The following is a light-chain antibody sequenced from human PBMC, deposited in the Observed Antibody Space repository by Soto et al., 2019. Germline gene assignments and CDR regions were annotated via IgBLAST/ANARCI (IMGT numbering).Light chain of an antibody. CDR3: QQRRNWPLT. CDR2: DAS. J-gene: IGKJ4*01. CDR1: QSVSSQ. V-gene: IGKV3-11*01. Sequence: ETVLTQSPATLSLSPGESATLSCRASQSVSSQLAWYQQKPGQAPRLLIYDASNRATGIPARFSGSGYGTDFTLTISSLEPEDFAVYDCQQRRNWPLTFGGGTKVEIK.